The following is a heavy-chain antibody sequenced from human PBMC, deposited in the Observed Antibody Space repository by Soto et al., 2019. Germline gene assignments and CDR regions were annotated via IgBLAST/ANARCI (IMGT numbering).Heavy chain of an antibody. D-gene: IGHD1-1*01. CDR3: ARVGTGNWYFDL. CDR1: GFTFSSYW. CDR2: INSDGSTI. V-gene: IGHV3-74*01. J-gene: IGHJ2*01. Sequence: EVQLVESGGGLVQLGGSLRLSCAGSGFTFSSYWMHWVRQAPGKGLVWVSRINSDGSTISYADSVKGRFTISRDNAKNTLYLQMNNLSAEDTAVYYCARVGTGNWYFDLWGRGTLVTVSS.